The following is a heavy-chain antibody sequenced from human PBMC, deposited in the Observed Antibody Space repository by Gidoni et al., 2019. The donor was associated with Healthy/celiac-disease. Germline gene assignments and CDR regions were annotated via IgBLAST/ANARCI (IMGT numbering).Heavy chain of an antibody. V-gene: IGHV1-2*04. CDR1: GYTFTGYY. Sequence: QVQLVQSGAEVKKPGASVQVACKASGYTFTGYYMHWVRQAPAHWLEWMGWVNPNSGGTNYAQKFQGWVTMTRDTSISTAYMELSRLRSDDTAVYYCARGWPGGPGYDFWSGYYPPLYYYYYGMDVWGQGTTVTVSS. D-gene: IGHD3-3*01. J-gene: IGHJ6*02. CDR3: ARGWPGGPGYDFWSGYYPPLYYYYYGMDV. CDR2: VNPNSGGT.